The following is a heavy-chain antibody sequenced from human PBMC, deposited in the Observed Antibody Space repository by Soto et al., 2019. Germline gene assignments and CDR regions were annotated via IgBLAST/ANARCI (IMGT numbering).Heavy chain of an antibody. Sequence: GASVKVSCKASGYTFTSYDINWVRQATGQGLEWMGWMNPNSGNTGYAQKFQGRVTMTRNTSISTAYMELSSLRSEDTAVYYCARGPSPSVLARYYYYMDVWGKGTTVTVSS. CDR3: ARGPSPSVLARYYYYMDV. CDR1: GYTFTSYD. J-gene: IGHJ6*03. V-gene: IGHV1-8*01. CDR2: MNPNSGNT.